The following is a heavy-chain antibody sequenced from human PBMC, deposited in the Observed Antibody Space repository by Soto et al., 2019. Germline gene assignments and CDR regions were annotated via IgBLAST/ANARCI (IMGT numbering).Heavy chain of an antibody. J-gene: IGHJ4*02. Sequence: QVQLVQSGAEVKKPGSSVKVSCKASGGTFSSYTFTWVRQAPGQGLEWMGGIIPLFGTANYAQKFQGRVTITADESTSTVYMQMSSLRSEDTAMYYCARDGYGDYGKPFDYWGQGTLVTVSS. CDR1: GGTFSSYT. CDR3: ARDGYGDYGKPFDY. V-gene: IGHV1-69*01. D-gene: IGHD4-17*01. CDR2: IIPLFGTA.